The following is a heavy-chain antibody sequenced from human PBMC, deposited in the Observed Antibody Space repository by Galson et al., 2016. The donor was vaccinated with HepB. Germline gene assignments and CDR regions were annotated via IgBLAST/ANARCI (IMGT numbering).Heavy chain of an antibody. CDR1: GITFSTYA. CDR3: ARDSLGLYDSGGYYSSVFDY. CDR2: TSFDGSKE. V-gene: IGHV3-30*04. Sequence: SLRLSCAGSGITFSTYAMHWVRQAPGKGLEWVAVTSFDGSKEYFADSVKGRFTISRDNSKNTMYLQMNSLRPDETAVYYCARDSLGLYDSGGYYSSVFDYWGQGTLVTVSS. J-gene: IGHJ4*02. D-gene: IGHD3-22*01.